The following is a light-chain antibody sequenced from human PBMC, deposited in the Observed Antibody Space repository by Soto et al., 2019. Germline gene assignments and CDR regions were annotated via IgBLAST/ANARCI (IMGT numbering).Light chain of an antibody. CDR2: EVS. Sequence: QSVLTQPASVSGSPGQSITISCTGTSSDVGSYNYVSWYQQHPGKAPKLMIYEVSDRPSGISSRFSGSKSGNTASLTISGLQTEDEDASYCSSYTRSSTLFGTGTKVTVL. CDR3: SSYTRSSTL. CDR1: SSDVGSYNY. J-gene: IGLJ1*01. V-gene: IGLV2-14*01.